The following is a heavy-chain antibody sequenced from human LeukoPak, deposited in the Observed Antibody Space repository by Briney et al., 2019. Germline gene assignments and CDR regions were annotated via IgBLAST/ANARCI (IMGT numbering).Heavy chain of an antibody. D-gene: IGHD4-17*01. V-gene: IGHV4-61*01. J-gene: IGHJ5*02. Sequence: PSETLSLACTVSGGSVSSGTYYWSWIRQPPGKGLEWIGYIYNRGSTKSNPSLKSRVTILVDTSKNQFSLKLSSVTAADTAVYYCVRDPYGEGWFDPWGQGTLVTVSS. CDR2: IYNRGST. CDR3: VRDPYGEGWFDP. CDR1: GGSVSSGTYY.